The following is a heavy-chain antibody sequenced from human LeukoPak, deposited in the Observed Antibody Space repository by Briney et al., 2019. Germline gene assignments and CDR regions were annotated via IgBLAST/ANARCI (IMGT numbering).Heavy chain of an antibody. D-gene: IGHD2-15*01. V-gene: IGHV5-51*01. CDR3: ATGVGYCSGGSCLGY. J-gene: IGHJ4*02. CDR1: GYSFTSYW. Sequence: GASLQISCKGSGYSFTSYWIGWVRQMPGKGLEWMGIIYPGDSDTRYSPSFQGQVTISADKSISTAYLQWSSLKASDTAMYYCATGVGYCSGGSCLGYWGQGTLVTVSS. CDR2: IYPGDSDT.